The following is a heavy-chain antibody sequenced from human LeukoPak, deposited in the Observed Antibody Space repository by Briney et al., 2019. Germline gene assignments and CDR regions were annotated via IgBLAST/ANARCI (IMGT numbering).Heavy chain of an antibody. D-gene: IGHD4-17*01. Sequence: GGSLRLSCAASGFTVSSNYMSWVRQAPGKGLEWVSVIYSSGMTYYADSVKGRFTISRDNSKNTLYLHMNSLRAEDTAVYYCARDLYGVSHDYWGQGTLVTVSS. J-gene: IGHJ4*02. V-gene: IGHV3-53*01. CDR2: IYSSGMT. CDR1: GFTVSSNY. CDR3: ARDLYGVSHDY.